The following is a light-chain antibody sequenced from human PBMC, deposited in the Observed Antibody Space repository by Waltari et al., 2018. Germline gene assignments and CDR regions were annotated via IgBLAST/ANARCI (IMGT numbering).Light chain of an antibody. CDR1: SSNIGLET. CDR2: TTD. J-gene: IGLJ3*02. V-gene: IGLV1-44*01. Sequence: QSVLTQPPSASGTPGQRVTISCSGSSSNIGLETVNWYLQSPGAAPKLIIHTTDQRPSGVPDPFAGSKSGTSASLGISGLQSDDEADYLWASWDGRLNGVVLGEATKLNVL. CDR3: ASWDGRLNGVV.